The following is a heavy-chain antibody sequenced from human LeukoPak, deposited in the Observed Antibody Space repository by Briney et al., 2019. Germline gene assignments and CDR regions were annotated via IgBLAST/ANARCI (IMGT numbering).Heavy chain of an antibody. V-gene: IGHV1-24*01. Sequence: ASVKVSCKVSGYTPTELSMHWVRQAPGKGLEWMGGFDPEDGETIYAQKFQGRVTMTEDTSTDTAYMELSSLRSEDTAVYYCATDLMAAGVVAVNAFDIWGQGTMVTVSS. CDR3: ATDLMAAGVVAVNAFDI. CDR2: FDPEDGET. D-gene: IGHD6-19*01. J-gene: IGHJ3*02. CDR1: GYTPTELS.